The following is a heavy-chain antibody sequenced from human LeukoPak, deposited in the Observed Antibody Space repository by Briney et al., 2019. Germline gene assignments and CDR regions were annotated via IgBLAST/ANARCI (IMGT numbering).Heavy chain of an antibody. Sequence: PSETLSLTCTVSGGSISTYYWSWIRQPPGKGLEWIGYISKSGSTKYNPSLKSRVTISKHTSKNQFSLKLSSVTAADTAVYYCARDRPGVWGSYRYLGAFDIWGQGTMVTVSS. CDR2: ISKSGST. CDR1: GGSISTYY. V-gene: IGHV4-59*01. J-gene: IGHJ3*02. D-gene: IGHD3-16*02. CDR3: ARDRPGVWGSYRYLGAFDI.